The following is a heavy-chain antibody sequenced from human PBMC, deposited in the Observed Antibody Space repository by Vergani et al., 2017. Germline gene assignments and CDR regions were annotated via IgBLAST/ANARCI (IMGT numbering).Heavy chain of an antibody. CDR3: AREVIPYGSGSYSN. D-gene: IGHD3-10*01. V-gene: IGHV4-4*02. Sequence: QVQLQESGPGLVKHSGTLSLACAVSGGSLSSSNWWSWVRPPPWKGLEWIGEIYHGGSTNYNPSLKSRVTISVDKSKNQFSLKLSSVTAADTAVYYCAREVIPYGSGSYSNWGQGTLVTVSS. J-gene: IGHJ4*02. CDR2: IYHGGST. CDR1: GGSLSSSNW.